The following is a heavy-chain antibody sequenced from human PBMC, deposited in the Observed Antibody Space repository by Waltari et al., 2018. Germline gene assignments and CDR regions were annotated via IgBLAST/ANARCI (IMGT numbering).Heavy chain of an antibody. CDR1: GGSFSGYY. V-gene: IGHV4-34*01. CDR3: ARVRGGYCSSTSCYVYYYYYYMDV. J-gene: IGHJ6*03. CDR2: INHSGST. Sequence: QVQLQQWGAGLLKPSETLSLTCAVYGGSFSGYYWSWIRQPLGKGLEGSGEINHSGSTNYNPSLKSRVTISVDTSKNKFSLKLSSVTAADTAVYYCARVRGGYCSSTSCYVYYYYYYMDVWGKGTTVTVSS. D-gene: IGHD2-2*03.